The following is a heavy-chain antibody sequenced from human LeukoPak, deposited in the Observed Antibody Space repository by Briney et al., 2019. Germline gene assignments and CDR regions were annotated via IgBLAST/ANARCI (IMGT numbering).Heavy chain of an antibody. D-gene: IGHD3-22*01. CDR3: ARGISMEVITPYYFDY. CDR1: GGSISSGDYY. Sequence: SETLSLTCTVSGGSISSGDYYWSWIRQPPGKGLEWIGYIYYSGSTYYNPSLKSRVTISVDTSKNQFSLKLSSVTAADTAVYYCARGISMEVITPYYFDYWGQGTLVTVSS. J-gene: IGHJ4*02. CDR2: IYYSGST. V-gene: IGHV4-30-4*08.